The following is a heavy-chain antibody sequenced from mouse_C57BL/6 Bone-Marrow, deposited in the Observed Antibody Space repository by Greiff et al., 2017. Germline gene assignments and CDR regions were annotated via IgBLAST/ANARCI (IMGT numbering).Heavy chain of an antibody. V-gene: IGHV1-81*01. CDR2: IYPRSGNT. CDR1: GYTFTSYG. CDR3: ARSGWFFDY. D-gene: IGHD2-3*01. J-gene: IGHJ2*01. Sequence: QVQLKESGAELARPGASVKLSCKASGYTFTSYGISLVKQRTGQGLEWIGEIYPRSGNTYYNEKFKGKATLTADKSSSTAYMELRSLTSEDSAVYFCARSGWFFDYWGQGTTLTVSS.